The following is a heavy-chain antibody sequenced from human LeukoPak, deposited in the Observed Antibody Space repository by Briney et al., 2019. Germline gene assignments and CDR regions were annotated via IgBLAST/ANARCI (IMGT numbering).Heavy chain of an antibody. CDR2: IYTSGST. CDR3: ARDSITMVRGVILKADYFDY. CDR1: GGSISSYY. V-gene: IGHV4-4*07. Sequence: SETLSLTRTVSGGSISSYYWSWIRQPAGKGLEWIGRIYTSGSTNYNPSLKSRVTMSLDTSKNQFSLKLSSVTAADTAVYYCARDSITMVRGVILKADYFDYWGQGTLVTVSS. D-gene: IGHD3-10*01. J-gene: IGHJ4*02.